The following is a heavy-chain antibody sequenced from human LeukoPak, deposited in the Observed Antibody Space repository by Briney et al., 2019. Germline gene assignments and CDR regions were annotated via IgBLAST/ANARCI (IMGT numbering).Heavy chain of an antibody. CDR1: GGSFSGYY. Sequence: SETLSLTCAVYGGSFSGYYWSWIRQPPGKGLEWIGEINHSGSTNYNPSLKSRVTISVDTSKNQFSLKLSSVTAEDTAVYYCARGGFQDYWGQGTLVTVSS. CDR3: ARGGFQDY. CDR2: INHSGST. V-gene: IGHV4-34*01. J-gene: IGHJ4*02.